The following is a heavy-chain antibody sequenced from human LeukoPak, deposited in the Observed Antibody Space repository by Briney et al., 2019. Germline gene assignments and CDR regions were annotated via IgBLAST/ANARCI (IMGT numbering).Heavy chain of an antibody. Sequence: APVKVSCKASGYTFTSYDINWVRQATGQGLEWMGWMNPNSGNTGYAQKFQGRVTITRNTSISTAYMELSSLRSEDTAVYYCARGGEWEGTDAFDIWGQGTMVTVSS. CDR2: MNPNSGNT. D-gene: IGHD1-26*01. J-gene: IGHJ3*02. CDR3: ARGGEWEGTDAFDI. CDR1: GYTFTSYD. V-gene: IGHV1-8*03.